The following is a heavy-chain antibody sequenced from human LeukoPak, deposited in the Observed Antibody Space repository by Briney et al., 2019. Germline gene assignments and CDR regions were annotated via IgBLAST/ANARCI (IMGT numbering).Heavy chain of an antibody. CDR2: INPSSGGT. Sequence: ASVKVSCKASGYTFTGYYMHWVRQAPGQGLEWMGWINPSSGGTNYAQKFQGRVTMTRDTSISTAYMELSRLRSDDTAVYYCARVEAAADNWFDPWGQGTLVTVSS. CDR3: ARVEAAADNWFDP. J-gene: IGHJ5*02. D-gene: IGHD6-13*01. V-gene: IGHV1-2*02. CDR1: GYTFTGYY.